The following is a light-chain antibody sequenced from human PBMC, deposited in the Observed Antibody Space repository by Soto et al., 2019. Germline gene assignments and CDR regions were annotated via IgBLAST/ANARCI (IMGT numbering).Light chain of an antibody. CDR2: GAS. Sequence: EIVMTQSPATLSVSPGERVTLSCRASQSVSSDLAWYQHKPGQAPRLLIYGASTRATGTPARFSGSGSGSEFSLSIGGLQSEDFAVYYCLQYNDWLSKQYTFGQGTELEIK. J-gene: IGKJ2*01. CDR1: QSVSSD. V-gene: IGKV3-15*01. CDR3: LQYNDWLSKQYT.